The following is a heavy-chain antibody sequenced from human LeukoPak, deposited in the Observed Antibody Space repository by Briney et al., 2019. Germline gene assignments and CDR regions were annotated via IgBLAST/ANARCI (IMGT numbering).Heavy chain of an antibody. D-gene: IGHD3-3*01. Sequence: GGSLRLSCAASGFTFSSYAMSWVRQAPGKGLEWVSAISGSGGSTYYADSVKGRFTISRDNSKNTLYLQMDSLRVEDTAVYYCARLPGEFTIYDYWGQGTLVTVSS. CDR1: GFTFSSYA. J-gene: IGHJ4*02. V-gene: IGHV3-23*01. CDR2: ISGSGGST. CDR3: ARLPGEFTIYDY.